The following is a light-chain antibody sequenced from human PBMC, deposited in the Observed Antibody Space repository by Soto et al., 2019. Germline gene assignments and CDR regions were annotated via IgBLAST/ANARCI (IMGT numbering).Light chain of an antibody. CDR1: QDISNY. CDR2: AAY. V-gene: IGKV1-27*01. CDR3: QEYDSAPLT. J-gene: IGKJ4*01. Sequence: DIQMTQSPSSLSASVGDRVTITCRASQDISNYLAWYQQKPGKVPKLLISAAYTLQSGVPSRFSGSGSGADFTLSISSLQPEDVATYYCQEYDSAPLTFGGGTKVEIK.